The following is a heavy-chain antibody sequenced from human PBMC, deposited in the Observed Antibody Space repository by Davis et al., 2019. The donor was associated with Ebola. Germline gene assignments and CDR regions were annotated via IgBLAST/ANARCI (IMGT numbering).Heavy chain of an antibody. D-gene: IGHD5-12*01. V-gene: IGHV4-4*02. J-gene: IGHJ4*02. CDR3: ARKKRYSGYPFDY. CDR1: GGSISSSNW. Sequence: SETLSLTCAVSGGSISSSNWWSWVRQPPGKGLEWIGEIYHSGSTNYNPSLKSRVTISVDKSKNQFSLKLSSVTAADTAVYYCARKKRYSGYPFDYWGQGTLVTVSS. CDR2: IYHSGST.